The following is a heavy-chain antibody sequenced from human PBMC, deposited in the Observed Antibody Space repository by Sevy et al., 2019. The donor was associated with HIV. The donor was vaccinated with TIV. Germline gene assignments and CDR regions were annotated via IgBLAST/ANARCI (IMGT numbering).Heavy chain of an antibody. Sequence: GGYLRLSCTGSGFSFSYYGIHWVRQAPGKGLDWVALISHDGINEYYADSVKGRFTISRDNSKNTVYLEMNRLRNEDTAIYFCANAYSGSYSHSYLYALDVWGHGTTVTVSS. CDR3: ANAYSGSYSHSYLYALDV. V-gene: IGHV3-30*18. J-gene: IGHJ6*02. CDR1: GFSFSYYG. D-gene: IGHD1-26*01. CDR2: ISHDGINE.